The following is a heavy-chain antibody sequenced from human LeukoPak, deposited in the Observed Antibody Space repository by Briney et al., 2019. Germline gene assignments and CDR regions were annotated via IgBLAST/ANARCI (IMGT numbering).Heavy chain of an antibody. J-gene: IGHJ5*02. CDR1: GYTFTGYY. CDR2: INPNSGGT. D-gene: IGHD1-26*01. Sequence: GASVKVSCKASGYTFTGYYMHWVRQAPGQGLEWMGRINPNSGGTNYAQKFQGRVTMTSDTSISTAYMELSRLRSDDTAVYYCARDRGSGSYEFDPWGQGTLVTVSS. CDR3: ARDRGSGSYEFDP. V-gene: IGHV1-2*06.